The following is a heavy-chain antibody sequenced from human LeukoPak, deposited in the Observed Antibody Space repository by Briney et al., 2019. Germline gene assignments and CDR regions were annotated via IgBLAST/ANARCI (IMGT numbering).Heavy chain of an antibody. J-gene: IGHJ4*02. CDR1: GFTFSSYG. D-gene: IGHD5-18*01. CDR2: ISYDGSNK. Sequence: PGGSLRLSCAASGFTFSSYGMHWVRQAPGKGLEWVAVISYDGSNKYYADSVKGRFTISRDNSKNRLYLQMNSLRAEDTAVYYCAKQGTAMVRAYFDYWGQGTLVTVSS. CDR3: AKQGTAMVRAYFDY. V-gene: IGHV3-30*18.